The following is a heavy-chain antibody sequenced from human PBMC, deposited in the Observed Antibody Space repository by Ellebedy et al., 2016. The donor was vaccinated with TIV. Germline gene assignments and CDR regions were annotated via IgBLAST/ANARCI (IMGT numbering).Heavy chain of an antibody. V-gene: IGHV3-74*01. CDR3: TKGTRRDSSSSGD. CDR2: INDDGTST. D-gene: IGHD6-6*01. J-gene: IGHJ4*02. CDR1: GFTFNTYW. Sequence: GGSLRLXCAASGFTFNTYWMHWVRQEPGKGLVWVSRINDDGTSTRYADSVKGRFTISRDNAKSTLYLQMNSLRAEDTGVYYCTKGTRRDSSSSGDWGQGTLVTVSS.